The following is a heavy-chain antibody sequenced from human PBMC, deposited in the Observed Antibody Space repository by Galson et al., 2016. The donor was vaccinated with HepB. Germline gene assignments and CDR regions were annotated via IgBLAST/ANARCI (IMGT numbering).Heavy chain of an antibody. CDR3: ARESTHTFYLEH. CDR1: GYTFTNYY. V-gene: IGHV1-46*04. CDR2: IKPHDGST. J-gene: IGHJ4*02. D-gene: IGHD1/OR15-1a*01. Sequence: SVKVSCKASGYTFTNYYIHWVRQAPGQGLEWMGIIKPHDGSTTYAQKLQGRVTMTRDTSTSTVYMEVSSLRSEDTAVYYCARESTHTFYLEHWGQGTLVTVSS.